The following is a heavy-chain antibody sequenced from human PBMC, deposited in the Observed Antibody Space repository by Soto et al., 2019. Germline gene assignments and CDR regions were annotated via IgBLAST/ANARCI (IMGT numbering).Heavy chain of an antibody. J-gene: IGHJ6*02. CDR3: ARLATVVTPGTNYYYGMDV. Sequence: QLQLQESGSGLVKPSQTLSLTCAVSGGSISSGGYSWSWIRQPPGKGLEWIGYIYHSGSTYYNPTLXSRVTISVDRXXNXFYXKLSSVTAADTAVYYCARLATVVTPGTNYYYGMDVWGQGTTVTVSS. V-gene: IGHV4-30-2*01. D-gene: IGHD4-17*01. CDR1: GGSISSGGYS. CDR2: IYHSGST.